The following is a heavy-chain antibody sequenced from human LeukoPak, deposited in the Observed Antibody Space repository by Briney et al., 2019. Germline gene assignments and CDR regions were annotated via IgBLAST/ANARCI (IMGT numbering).Heavy chain of an antibody. V-gene: IGHV1-2*02. CDR3: ARERLQNYNWFDP. CDR1: GYTFTGYY. CDR2: INPNSGGT. Sequence: GASVKVSCKASGYTFTGYYMHSVRQAPRQGLEWTGWINPNSGGTNYAQKFQGRVTMTRDTSISTAYMELSRLRSDDTAVYYCARERLQNYNWFDPWGQGTLVTVSS. D-gene: IGHD4-11*01. J-gene: IGHJ5*02.